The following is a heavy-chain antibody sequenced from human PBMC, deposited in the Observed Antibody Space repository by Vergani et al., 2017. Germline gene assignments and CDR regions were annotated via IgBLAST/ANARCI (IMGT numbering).Heavy chain of an antibody. CDR3: ARAPPVYCSGGSCYYYYYGMDV. Sequence: EVQLVESGGGLVKPGGSLRLSCAASGFTFSSYSMNWVRQAPGKGLEWVSSISSSSSYIYYADSVKGRFTISRDNAKNSLYLQMNSLRAEDTAVYYCARAPPVYCSGGSCYYYYYGMDVWGQGTTVTVSS. CDR2: ISSSSSYI. J-gene: IGHJ6*02. CDR1: GFTFSSYS. D-gene: IGHD2-15*01. V-gene: IGHV3-21*01.